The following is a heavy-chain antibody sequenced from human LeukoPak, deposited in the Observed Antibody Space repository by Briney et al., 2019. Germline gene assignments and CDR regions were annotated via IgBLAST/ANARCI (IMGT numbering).Heavy chain of an antibody. Sequence: GGSLRLSCAASGFTVSSNYMSWVHQAPGKGLEWVSVIYSGGSTYYADSVKGRFTISRDNSKNTLYLQMNSLRAEDTAVYCCARDSPPIAAAGNQDYYYYGMDVWGQGTTVTVSS. J-gene: IGHJ6*02. D-gene: IGHD6-13*01. CDR2: IYSGGST. CDR1: GFTVSSNY. V-gene: IGHV3-53*01. CDR3: ARDSPPIAAAGNQDYYYYGMDV.